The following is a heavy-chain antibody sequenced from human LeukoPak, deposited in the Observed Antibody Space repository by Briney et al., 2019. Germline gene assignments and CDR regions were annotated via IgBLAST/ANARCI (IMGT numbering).Heavy chain of an antibody. J-gene: IGHJ5*02. CDR1: GFTFSGYW. CDR2: IKGDGSST. Sequence: GGSLRLSCVASGFTFSGYWMLWVRQAPGKGLEWVSRIKGDGSSTSYADSVKGRFTISRDNAKNTLYLQMNSLRAEDTAVYYCAKSDWFDPWGQGTLVTVSS. V-gene: IGHV3-74*01. CDR3: AKSDWFDP.